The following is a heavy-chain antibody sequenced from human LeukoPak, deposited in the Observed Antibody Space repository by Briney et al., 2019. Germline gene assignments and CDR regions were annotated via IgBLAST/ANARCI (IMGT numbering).Heavy chain of an antibody. Sequence: GGSLRLSCAGSGFTFSSNWMSWVRQAPGKGLEWVAIINQDGSEKKYVDSVKGRFTISRDNGENSLFLQMNSLRAEDTAVYYCAKDRDDYGGYYFDYWGQGTLVTVSS. CDR1: GFTFSSNW. CDR2: INQDGSEK. D-gene: IGHD4-23*01. V-gene: IGHV3-7*03. J-gene: IGHJ4*02. CDR3: AKDRDDYGGYYFDY.